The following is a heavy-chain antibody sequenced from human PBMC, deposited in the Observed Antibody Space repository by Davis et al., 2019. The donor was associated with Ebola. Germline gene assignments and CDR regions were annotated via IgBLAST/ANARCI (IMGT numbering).Heavy chain of an antibody. D-gene: IGHD5-12*01. CDR1: GFTFSSYG. V-gene: IGHV3-73*01. CDR3: AKDNIVATTDDAFTT. J-gene: IGHJ3*02. Sequence: GESLKISCAASGFTFSSYGMHWVRQASGRGLEWVGRIRSKANSYATTYAASVKGRFTISRDNSKHTLYLQMNSLRADDTAVYYCAKDNIVATTDDAFTTWGQGTMVTVSS. CDR2: IRSKANSYAT.